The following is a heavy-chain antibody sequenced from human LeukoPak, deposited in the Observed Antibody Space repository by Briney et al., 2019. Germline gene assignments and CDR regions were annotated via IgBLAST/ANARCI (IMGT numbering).Heavy chain of an antibody. CDR2: IYYSGST. V-gene: IGHV4-59*08. J-gene: IGHJ6*02. CDR3: VSLAGSGIAVAGGSGMDV. CDR1: GGSISSYY. D-gene: IGHD6-19*01. Sequence: SETLSLTCTVSGGSISSYYWSWIRQPPGKGLEWIGYIYYSGSTNYNPSLKSRVTISVDTSKNQFSLKLSSVTAADTAVYYCVSLAGSGIAVAGGSGMDVWGQGTTVTVSS.